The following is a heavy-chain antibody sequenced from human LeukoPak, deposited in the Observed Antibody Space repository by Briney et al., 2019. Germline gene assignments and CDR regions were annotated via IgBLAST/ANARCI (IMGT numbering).Heavy chain of an antibody. Sequence: PSETLSLTCTVSGGSISSYYWSWIRRPPGKGLEWIGYIYDSGSINYNPSLKSRVTVSLDTSKNQFSLKLSSVTAADTAVYYCARGGSGYDSFYYYGMDVWGQGTTVTVSS. J-gene: IGHJ6*02. CDR2: IYDSGSI. D-gene: IGHD5-12*01. CDR3: ARGGSGYDSFYYYGMDV. V-gene: IGHV4-59*01. CDR1: GGSISSYY.